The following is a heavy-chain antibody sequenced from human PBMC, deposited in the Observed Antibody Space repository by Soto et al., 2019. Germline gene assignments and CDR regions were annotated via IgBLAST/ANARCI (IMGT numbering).Heavy chain of an antibody. CDR3: ARDRSRFLAAFDI. CDR2: ISSSSSYI. J-gene: IGHJ3*02. Sequence: GGSLRLSCAASGFTFSSYSMNWVRQAPGKGLEWVSSISSSSSYIYYADSVKGRFTISRDNAKNSLYLQMNSLRAEDTAVYYCARDRSRFLAAFDIWGQGTMVTVSS. V-gene: IGHV3-21*01. D-gene: IGHD3-3*01. CDR1: GFTFSSYS.